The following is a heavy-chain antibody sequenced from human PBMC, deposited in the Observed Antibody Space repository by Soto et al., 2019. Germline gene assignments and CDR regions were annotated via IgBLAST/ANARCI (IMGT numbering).Heavy chain of an antibody. CDR3: TTFELLEGYYYYYGMDV. J-gene: IGHJ6*02. D-gene: IGHD1-26*01. CDR1: GFTFSNAW. CDR2: IKSKTDGGTT. V-gene: IGHV3-15*07. Sequence: PGGSLRLSCAASGFTFSNAWMNWVRQAPGKGLEWVGRIKSKTDGGTTDYAAPVKGRFTTSRDDSKNTLYLQMNSLKTEDTAVYYCTTFELLEGYYYYYGMDVWGQGTTVTVSS.